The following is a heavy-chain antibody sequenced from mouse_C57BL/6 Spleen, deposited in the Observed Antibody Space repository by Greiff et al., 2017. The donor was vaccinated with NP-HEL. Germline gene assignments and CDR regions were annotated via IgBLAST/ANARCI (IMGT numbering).Heavy chain of an antibody. CDR3: ARGDTYGYFDV. CDR1: GYTFTSYW. V-gene: IGHV1-69*01. J-gene: IGHJ1*03. Sequence: QVQLQQPGAELVMPGASVKLSCKASGYTFTSYWMHWVKQRPGQGLEWIGEIDPSDSYTNYNQKFKGKSTLTVDKSSSTAYMQLSSLTSEDSAVYYCARGDTYGYFDVWGTGTTVTVSS. CDR2: IDPSDSYT.